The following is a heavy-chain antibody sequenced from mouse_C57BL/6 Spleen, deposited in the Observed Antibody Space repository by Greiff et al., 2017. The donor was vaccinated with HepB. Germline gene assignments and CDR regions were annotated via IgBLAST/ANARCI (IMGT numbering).Heavy chain of an antibody. CDR2: ISSGSSTI. CDR1: GFTFSDYG. V-gene: IGHV5-17*01. CDR3: ARDYDYDNYFDY. Sequence: EVKVVESGGGLVKPGGSLKLSCAASGFTFSDYGMHWVRQAPEKGLEWVAYISSGSSTIYYADTVKGRFTISRDNAKNTLFLQMTSLRSEDTAMYYCARDYDYDNYFDYWGQGTTLTVSS. D-gene: IGHD2-4*01. J-gene: IGHJ2*01.